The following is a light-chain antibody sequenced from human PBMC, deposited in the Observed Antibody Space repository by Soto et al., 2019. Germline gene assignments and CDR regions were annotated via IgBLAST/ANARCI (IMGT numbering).Light chain of an antibody. CDR1: QSVSSY. J-gene: IGKJ5*01. V-gene: IGKV3-11*01. CDR2: DAS. CDR3: QQRSNWPLT. Sequence: ILFTQSPANLSPSPGETATLSCRASQSVSSYLAWYQQNPGQSPRPLIYDASNRATGIPARFSGSGSGTDLNLTISSLEPEDFAVYDCQQRSNWPLTFGQGTRLEIK.